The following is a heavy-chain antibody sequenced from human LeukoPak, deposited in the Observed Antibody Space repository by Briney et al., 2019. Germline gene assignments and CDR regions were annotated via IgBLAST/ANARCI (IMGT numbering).Heavy chain of an antibody. D-gene: IGHD6-6*01. J-gene: IGHJ6*03. CDR1: GGSFSGYY. CDR2: INHSGGT. Sequence: SETLSLTCAVYGGSFSGYYWSWIRQPPGKGLEWIGEINHSGGTNYHPSLKSRATISVDTSKNQFCLKLSSVTAAGTAVYYCARGRSSSPDYYYYYMDVWGKGTTVTVSS. V-gene: IGHV4-34*01. CDR3: ARGRSSSPDYYYYYMDV.